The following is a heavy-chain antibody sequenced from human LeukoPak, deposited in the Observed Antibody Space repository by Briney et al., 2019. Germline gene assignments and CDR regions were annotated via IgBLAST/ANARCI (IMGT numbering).Heavy chain of an antibody. D-gene: IGHD6-19*01. Sequence: GASVKVSCKASGYTFTSYTIHWVRQAPGQRLEWMAWINAGNGNTKYSQKLQGRVTMTTDTSTSTAYMELRSLRSDDTAVYYCARRGSSGWYLNYWGQGTLVTVSS. CDR1: GYTFTSYT. V-gene: IGHV1-3*01. CDR2: INAGNGNT. CDR3: ARRGSSGWYLNY. J-gene: IGHJ4*02.